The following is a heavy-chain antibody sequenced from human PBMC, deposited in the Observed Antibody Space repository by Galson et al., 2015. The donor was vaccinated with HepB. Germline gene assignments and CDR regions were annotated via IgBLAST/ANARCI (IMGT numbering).Heavy chain of an antibody. CDR3: AKDPAALTTVTPFDY. V-gene: IGHV3-23*01. Sequence: SLRLSCAASGFTFSGYALNWVRQAPGKGLEWLSFISGSGDATYYADSVKGRFTISRDNSKNTLYLQMSSLRADDTAVYYCAKDPAALTTVTPFDYWGQGTLVTVSS. CDR1: GFTFSGYA. CDR2: ISGSGDAT. D-gene: IGHD4-17*01. J-gene: IGHJ4*02.